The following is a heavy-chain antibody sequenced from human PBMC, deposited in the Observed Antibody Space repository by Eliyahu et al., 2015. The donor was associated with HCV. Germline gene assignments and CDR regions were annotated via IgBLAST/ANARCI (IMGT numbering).Heavy chain of an antibody. CDR1: GFXFSNYA. CDR2: ISXSGGSX. J-gene: IGHJ5*02. V-gene: IGHV3-23*01. Sequence: EVQVLESGGGLVQPGGSLRLSCAASGFXFSNYAMSWVRQAPGKGLEWVSAISXSGGSXYYGXSVKGRXTTSRDKSKNTLYLQMNSLRAEDTAVYYCARGWGTTGTTGWFDPWGQGTLVTVSS. CDR3: ARGWGTTGTTGWFDP. D-gene: IGHD1-1*01.